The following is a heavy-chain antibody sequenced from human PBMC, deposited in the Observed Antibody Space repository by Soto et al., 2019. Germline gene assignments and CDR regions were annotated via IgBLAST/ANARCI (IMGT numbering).Heavy chain of an antibody. CDR3: ARRYGSAFDI. CDR1: GGSLSSYY. V-gene: IGHV4-59*01. D-gene: IGHD4-17*01. CDR2: IYYSGST. Sequence: PSDTLSLTCTVSGGSLSSYYWSLIRQPPGKGLEWIGYIYYSGSTNYNPSLKSRVTISVDTSKNQFSLKLSSVTAADTAVYYCARRYGSAFDIWGQGTVVTVSS. J-gene: IGHJ3*02.